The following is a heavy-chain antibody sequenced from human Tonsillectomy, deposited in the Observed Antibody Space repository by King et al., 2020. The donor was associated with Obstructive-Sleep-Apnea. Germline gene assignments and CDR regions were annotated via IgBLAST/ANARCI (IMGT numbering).Heavy chain of an antibody. Sequence: DVQLVESGGGLVQPGGSLRLSCAASGFTFSSYSMNWVRQAPGKGLEWVSYISSSSSTIYYADSVKGRFTISRDNAKNSLYLQMNSLRAEDTAGYYCARVAAAAFDYGMDVWGQGTTVTVSS. J-gene: IGHJ6*02. CDR1: GFTFSSYS. CDR3: ARVAAAAFDYGMDV. CDR2: ISSSSSTI. V-gene: IGHV3-48*04. D-gene: IGHD6-13*01.